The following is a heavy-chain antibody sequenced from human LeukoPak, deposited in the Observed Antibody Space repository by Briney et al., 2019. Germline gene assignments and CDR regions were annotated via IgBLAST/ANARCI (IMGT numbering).Heavy chain of an antibody. CDR3: AKDLWGSSWYTVDY. CDR1: GFTFSSYG. Sequence: GGSLRLSCAASGFTFSSYGMHWVRQAPGKGLEWVAVISYDGSNKYYADSVKGRFTISRDNSKNTLYLQMNSLRAEDTAVYYCAKDLWGSSWYTVDYWGQGTLVTVSS. V-gene: IGHV3-30*18. J-gene: IGHJ4*02. CDR2: ISYDGSNK. D-gene: IGHD6-13*01.